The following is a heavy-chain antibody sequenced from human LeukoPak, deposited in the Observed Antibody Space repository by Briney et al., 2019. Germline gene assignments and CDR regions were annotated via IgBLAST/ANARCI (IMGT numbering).Heavy chain of an antibody. D-gene: IGHD3-3*02. CDR1: GYTFTDYY. Sequence: GASVKVSCKASGYTFTDYYMHWVQQAPGKGLEWMGRVDPEDGETIYAEKFQGRVTVTADTSTDTAYMELSSLRSEDTAVYYYATGGPFLEWLYDYWGQGTLVTVSS. V-gene: IGHV1-69-2*01. CDR3: ATGGPFLEWLYDY. J-gene: IGHJ4*02. CDR2: VDPEDGET.